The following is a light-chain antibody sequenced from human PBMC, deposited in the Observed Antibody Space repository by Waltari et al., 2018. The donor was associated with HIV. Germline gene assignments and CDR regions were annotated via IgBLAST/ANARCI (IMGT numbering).Light chain of an antibody. Sequence: QSVLTQPPSASGTPGQRVTISCSGSSSNIGSKYVYWYQHLPGTAPNLLIYRNNQRPSGVPDRFSGSKSGTSASLVISGVRSEDEADYYCAAWDDSLLFGGGTKLTVL. CDR2: RNN. V-gene: IGLV1-47*01. CDR1: SSNIGSKY. CDR3: AAWDDSLL. J-gene: IGLJ2*01.